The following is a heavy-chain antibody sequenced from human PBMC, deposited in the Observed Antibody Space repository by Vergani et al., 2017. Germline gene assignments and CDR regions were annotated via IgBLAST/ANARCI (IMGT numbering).Heavy chain of an antibody. CDR3: ARAWVAEDAFDI. Sequence: QVQLVQSGAEVKKPGASVKVSCKASGYTFTGYYMHWVRQAPGQGLEWMGWINPNSGGTNYAQKVQGRVTMTRDTSISTAYMELSRLRSDDTAVYYCARAWVAEDAFDIWGQGTMVTVSS. D-gene: IGHD6-19*01. CDR2: INPNSGGT. V-gene: IGHV1-2*02. J-gene: IGHJ3*02. CDR1: GYTFTGYY.